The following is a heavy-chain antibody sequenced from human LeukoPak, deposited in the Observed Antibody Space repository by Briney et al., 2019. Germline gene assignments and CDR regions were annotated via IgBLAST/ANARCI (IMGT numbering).Heavy chain of an antibody. V-gene: IGHV3-30*18. CDR1: GFTFSSYG. J-gene: IGHJ5*02. CDR3: AKGRDSSGLNWFDP. D-gene: IGHD6-19*01. CDR2: ISYDGSNK. Sequence: PGRSLRLSCAASGFTFSSYGMHWVRQAPGKGLEWVAVISYDGSNKYYADSVKGRFTISRDNSKNTLYLQMNSLRAEDTAVYYCAKGRDSSGLNWFDPWGQGTLVTVSS.